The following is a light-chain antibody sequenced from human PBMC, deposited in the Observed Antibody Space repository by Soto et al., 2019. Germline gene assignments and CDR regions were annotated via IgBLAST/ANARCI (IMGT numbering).Light chain of an antibody. CDR3: QQYYSYPLS. CDR1: QGISSY. J-gene: IGKJ4*01. CDR2: AAS. V-gene: IGKV1-8*01. Sequence: AIRMTQSPSSLSASTGDRVTITCRASQGISSYLAWYQQKPGKAPKLLIYAASTLQCGVPSRFSGSGFWTDFTLTFSCLKSEDLGTYYCQQYYSYPLSFGGGNKVETK.